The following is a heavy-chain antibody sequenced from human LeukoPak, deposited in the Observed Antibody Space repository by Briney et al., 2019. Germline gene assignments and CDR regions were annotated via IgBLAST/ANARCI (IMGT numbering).Heavy chain of an antibody. D-gene: IGHD6-13*01. CDR1: GFTFSSCS. CDR3: ARVGAAAGPTGDYYYGMDV. J-gene: IGHJ6*02. CDR2: ISSSSSAI. V-gene: IGHV3-48*04. Sequence: PGGSLRLSCAASGFTFSSCSMNWVRQAPGKGLEWVSYISSSSSAIYYADSVKGRFTISRDNAKNSLYLQMNSLRAEDTAVYYCARVGAAAGPTGDYYYGMDVWGQGTTVTVSS.